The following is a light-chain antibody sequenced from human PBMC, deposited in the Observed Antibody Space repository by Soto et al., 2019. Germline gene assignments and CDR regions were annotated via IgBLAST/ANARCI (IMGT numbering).Light chain of an antibody. Sequence: DIVMTQSPLSLPVTPGEPASISCRSSQSLLHSNGYNYLHGFLQKPGQSPQLLIYLGSNRASGVPDRFTGSGSGTHFTLTITRVEAEAVGVYYCMQTLETPWTFGQGTKVEIK. J-gene: IGKJ1*01. CDR1: QSLLHSNGYNY. CDR2: LGS. CDR3: MQTLETPWT. V-gene: IGKV2-28*01.